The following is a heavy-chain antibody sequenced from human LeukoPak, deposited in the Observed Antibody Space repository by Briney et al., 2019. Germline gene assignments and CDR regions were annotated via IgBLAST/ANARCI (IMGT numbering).Heavy chain of an antibody. D-gene: IGHD5-12*01. CDR1: GFTFSSYS. J-gene: IGHJ4*02. CDR2: ISSSSSYI. CDR3: ARDSGLRLPILPLSC. V-gene: IGHV3-21*01. Sequence: GGSLRLSCAASGFTFSSYSMNWVRQAPGKGLEWVSSISSSSSYIYYADSVKGRFTISRDNAKNSLYRQMNSLRAEDTAVYYCARDSGLRLPILPLSCWGQGTLVTVSS.